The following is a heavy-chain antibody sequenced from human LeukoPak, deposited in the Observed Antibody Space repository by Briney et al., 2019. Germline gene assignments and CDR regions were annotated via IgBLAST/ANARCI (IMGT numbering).Heavy chain of an antibody. D-gene: IGHD4-11*01. J-gene: IGHJ1*01. CDR1: GYSFTGYF. Sequence: ASVKVSCKASGYSFTGYFIHWVRQAPGQGLEWMGWINPNNGGTSYPQKFQGRVTMTTDTSTSTAYMELRSLTSDDTAVYYCARDKAVTTELTQYFHHWGQGTLVTVSS. CDR3: ARDKAVTTELTQYFHH. V-gene: IGHV1-2*02. CDR2: INPNNGGT.